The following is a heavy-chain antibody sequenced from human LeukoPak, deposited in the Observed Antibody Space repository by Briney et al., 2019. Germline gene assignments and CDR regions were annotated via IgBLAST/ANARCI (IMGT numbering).Heavy chain of an antibody. CDR2: ISYDGSNK. Sequence: SGGSLRLSCAASGFTFSNYAIHWVRQAPGKGLEWVAVISYDGSNKYYADSVKGRFTISRDNSKNTLYLQMNSLRAEDTAVYYCARGRTTMVYWGQGTLVTVSS. D-gene: IGHD3-10*01. V-gene: IGHV3-30-3*01. CDR1: GFTFSNYA. CDR3: ARGRTTMVY. J-gene: IGHJ4*02.